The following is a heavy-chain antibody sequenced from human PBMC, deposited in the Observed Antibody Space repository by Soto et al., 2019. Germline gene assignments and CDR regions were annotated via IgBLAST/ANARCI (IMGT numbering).Heavy chain of an antibody. V-gene: IGHV4-30-4*01. CDR1: GGSISSGDYY. D-gene: IGHD3-22*01. CDR2: IYYSGST. J-gene: IGHJ3*02. CDR3: ARDLNYDSSGYYLRSFDI. Sequence: QVQLQESGPGLVKPSQTLSLTCTVSGGSISSGDYYWSWIRQPPGKGLEWIGYIYYSGSTYYNPPLKSRVTISVDTSKNQFSLKLSSVTAADTAVYYCARDLNYDSSGYYLRSFDIWGQGTMVTVSS.